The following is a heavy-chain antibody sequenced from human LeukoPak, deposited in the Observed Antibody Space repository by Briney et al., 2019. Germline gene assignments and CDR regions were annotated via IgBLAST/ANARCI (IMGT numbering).Heavy chain of an antibody. CDR1: GGSFSGYY. Sequence: SETLSLTSAVYGGSFSGYYWSWIRQPPGKGLEWIGEITGGGSANYNPSLKSRVTISVHTSKNQFSLKLSSVTAADTAVYYCARGLKEGDPRLDYWGQGTPVTVSS. V-gene: IGHV4-34*01. CDR3: ARGLKEGDPRLDY. D-gene: IGHD2-21*01. J-gene: IGHJ4*02. CDR2: ITGGGSA.